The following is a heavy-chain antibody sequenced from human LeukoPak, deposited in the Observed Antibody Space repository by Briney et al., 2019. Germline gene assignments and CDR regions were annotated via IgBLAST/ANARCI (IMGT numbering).Heavy chain of an antibody. CDR3: ARGPQFTTSSGWFDP. D-gene: IGHD2-2*01. CDR2: IYSSGST. V-gene: IGHV4-4*07. Sequence: NSSETLSLTCSVSGGSIYSHYWNWIRQPAGKGLEWVGRIYSSGSTNYNPSLKSRVTMSVDTSKNQFSLELTSVTAADTAVYYCARGPQFTTSSGWFDPWGQGTLVTVSS. CDR1: GGSIYSHY. J-gene: IGHJ5*02.